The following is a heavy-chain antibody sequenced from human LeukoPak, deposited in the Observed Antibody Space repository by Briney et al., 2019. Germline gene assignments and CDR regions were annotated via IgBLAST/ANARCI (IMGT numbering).Heavy chain of an antibody. CDR1: GGTFSSYA. J-gene: IGHJ4*02. Sequence: ASVKVSCKASGGTFSSYAISWVRQAPGQGLEWMGGIIPIFGTANYAQKFQGRVTITADESTSTAYMELSSLRSEDTAVYYCARDAAFGVVPAAMGFDYWGQGTLVTVSS. D-gene: IGHD2-2*01. V-gene: IGHV1-69*13. CDR3: ARDAAFGVVPAAMGFDY. CDR2: IIPIFGTA.